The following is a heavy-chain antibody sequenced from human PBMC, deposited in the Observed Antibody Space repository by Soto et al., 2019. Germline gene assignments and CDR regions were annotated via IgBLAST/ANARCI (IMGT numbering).Heavy chain of an antibody. CDR1: GFTFSSYW. V-gene: IGHV3-7*01. CDR2: IKQDGSEK. J-gene: IGHJ6*02. CDR3: ARDPSVVVVAATPYYYGMDV. Sequence: GGSLRLSCAASGFTFSSYWMSWVRQAPGKGLEWVANIKQDGSEKYYVDSVKGRFTISRDNAKNSLYLQMNSLRAEDTAVYYCARDPSVVVVAATPYYYGMDVWGQGTTVTVSS. D-gene: IGHD2-15*01.